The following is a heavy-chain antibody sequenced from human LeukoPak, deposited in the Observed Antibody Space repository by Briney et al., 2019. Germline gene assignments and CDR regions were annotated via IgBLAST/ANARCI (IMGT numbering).Heavy chain of an antibody. CDR2: INHSGST. V-gene: IGHV4-34*01. CDR3: ARGSQSLGYCSGGSCRAKIFDY. J-gene: IGHJ4*02. Sequence: PSEILSLTCAVSGGSFSGYYWSWIRQPPGKGLEWIGEINHSGSTNYNPSLKSRVTISVDTSKNQFSLKLSSVTAADTAVYYCARGSQSLGYCSGGSCRAKIFDYWGQGTLVTVSS. D-gene: IGHD2-15*01. CDR1: GGSFSGYY.